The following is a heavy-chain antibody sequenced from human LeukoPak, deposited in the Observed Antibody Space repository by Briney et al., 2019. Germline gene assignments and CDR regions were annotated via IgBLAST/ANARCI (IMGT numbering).Heavy chain of an antibody. CDR2: IKQDGSEK. Sequence: SGGSLRLSCAASGFTFSSYWMSWVRQAPGKGLEWVANIKQDGSEKYYVDSVKGRFTISRDNAKNSLYLQMNSLRAEDTAVYYCARDPYSSGSFGFDPWGQGTLVTVSS. J-gene: IGHJ5*02. D-gene: IGHD6-19*01. V-gene: IGHV3-7*01. CDR3: ARDPYSSGSFGFDP. CDR1: GFTFSSYW.